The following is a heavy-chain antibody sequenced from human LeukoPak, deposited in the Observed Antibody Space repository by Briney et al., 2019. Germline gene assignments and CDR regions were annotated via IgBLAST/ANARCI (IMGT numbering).Heavy chain of an antibody. CDR1: GYSISSGYY. Sequence: PSETLSLTCALSGYSISSGYYWGWIRQPPGKGLEWIGSVYHSGSTYYNPSLQSRVTISVDTSKNQFSLKLSSVTAADTAVYYCARHGNYYDTSQSDPWGQGTLVTVSS. CDR2: VYHSGST. CDR3: ARHGNYYDTSQSDP. J-gene: IGHJ5*02. V-gene: IGHV4-38-2*01. D-gene: IGHD3-22*01.